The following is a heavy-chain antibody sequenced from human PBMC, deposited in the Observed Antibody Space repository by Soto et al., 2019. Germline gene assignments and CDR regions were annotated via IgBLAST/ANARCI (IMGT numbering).Heavy chain of an antibody. CDR1: GFFFNDKW. D-gene: IGHD1-26*01. Sequence: GGSLRLSCTASGFFFNDKWMHWVRQAPGKGLVWVARIDGHSGTTNYADSVRGRFTISRDNAKNTVYLHLNTLTDGDTAVYYCARGGAMGVDHWGQGTLVTVSS. CDR2: IDGHSGTT. CDR3: ARGGAMGVDH. J-gene: IGHJ4*02. V-gene: IGHV3-74*01.